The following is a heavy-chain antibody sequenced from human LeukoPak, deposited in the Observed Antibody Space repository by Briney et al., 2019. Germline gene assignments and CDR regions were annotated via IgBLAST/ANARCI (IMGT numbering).Heavy chain of an antibody. Sequence: SETLSLTCAVYGGSFSGYYWSLIRQPPRKGLEWIGEINHSGSTNYNPSLKSRVTISVDTSKNQFSLRLRSVTAADTAVYYCARGIRYFDYWGQGTLVTVSS. J-gene: IGHJ4*02. D-gene: IGHD2-21*01. CDR1: GGSFSGYY. CDR3: ARGIRYFDY. CDR2: INHSGST. V-gene: IGHV4-34*01.